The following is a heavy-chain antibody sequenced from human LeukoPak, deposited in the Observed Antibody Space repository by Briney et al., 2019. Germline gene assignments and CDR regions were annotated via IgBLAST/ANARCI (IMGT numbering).Heavy chain of an antibody. V-gene: IGHV5-51*03. CDR1: GYTFTNYW. J-gene: IGHJ4*02. Sequence: PGESLKISCKGSGYTFTNYWIGWVRQMPEKGLEFMGIIYPGDSNTRYSPSFQGQVTISADKSISTAYLQRSSLKASDTAMYYCARLEDGLGYCSSTSCYTLVYWGQGTLVTVSS. CDR3: ARLEDGLGYCSSTSCYTLVY. CDR2: IYPGDSNT. D-gene: IGHD2-2*02.